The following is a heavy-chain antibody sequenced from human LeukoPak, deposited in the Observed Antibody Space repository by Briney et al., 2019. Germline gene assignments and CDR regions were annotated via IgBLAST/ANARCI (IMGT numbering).Heavy chain of an antibody. Sequence: QPGGSLRLSCAASGFTFSSYSMNWVRQAPGKGLEWVSYISSSRSTIYYADSEKGRFIISRDNVKNSLYLQMNSLRAEDTAVYYCARDDSRFDYWGQGTLVTVSS. J-gene: IGHJ4*02. D-gene: IGHD2-21*01. V-gene: IGHV3-48*01. CDR3: ARDDSRFDY. CDR1: GFTFSSYS. CDR2: ISSSRSTI.